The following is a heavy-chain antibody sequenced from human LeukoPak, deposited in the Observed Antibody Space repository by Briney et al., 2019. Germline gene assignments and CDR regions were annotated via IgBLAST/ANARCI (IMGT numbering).Heavy chain of an antibody. V-gene: IGHV4-31*03. CDR2: IYYSGST. CDR1: GGSISSGGYY. Sequence: SQTLSLTCTVSGGSISSGGYYWSWIRQHPGKGLEWIGYIYYSGSTYYNPSLKSRVTISVDTSKNQFSLKLSSVTAADTAVYYCARGYYDILTGSGRDAFDIWGQGTMVTVSS. J-gene: IGHJ3*02. CDR3: ARGYYDILTGSGRDAFDI. D-gene: IGHD3-9*01.